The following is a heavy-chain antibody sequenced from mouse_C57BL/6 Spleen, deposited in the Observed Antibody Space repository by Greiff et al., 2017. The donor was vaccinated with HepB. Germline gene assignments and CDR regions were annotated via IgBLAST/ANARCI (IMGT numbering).Heavy chain of an antibody. CDR2: IDPSDSET. V-gene: IGHV1-52*01. Sequence: QVQLKQPGAELVRPGSSVKLSCKASGYTFTSYWMHWVKQRPIQGLEWIGNIDPSDSETHYNQKFKDKATLTVDKSSSTAYMQLSSLTSEDSAVYNCARSYYGSRYYFDYWGQGTTLTVSS. CDR1: GYTFTSYW. D-gene: IGHD1-1*01. CDR3: ARSYYGSRYYFDY. J-gene: IGHJ2*01.